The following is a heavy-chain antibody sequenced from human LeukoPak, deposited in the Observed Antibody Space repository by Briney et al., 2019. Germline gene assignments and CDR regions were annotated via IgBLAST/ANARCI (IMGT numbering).Heavy chain of an antibody. V-gene: IGHV3-48*01. CDR2: IGIDGGNT. D-gene: IGHD3-3*01. CDR3: ARAPELRFSEWLGTHRGEYYYYYMDV. CDR1: GFPFIEYS. J-gene: IGHJ6*03. Sequence: GGSLRLSCTASGFPFIEYSMNWVRQAPGKGLEWISYIGIDGGNTKYADSVRGRFTISADKAKNSLYLQMNSLRVEDTAVYYCARAPELRFSEWLGTHRGEYYYYYMDVWGKGTTVTVSS.